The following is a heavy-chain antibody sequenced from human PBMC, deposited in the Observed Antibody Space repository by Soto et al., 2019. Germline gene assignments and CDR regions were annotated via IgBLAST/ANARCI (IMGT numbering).Heavy chain of an antibody. CDR1: GFTFSSYG. CDR2: ISYDGSNK. D-gene: IGHD6-13*01. Sequence: QVQLVESGGGVVQPGRSLRLSCAASGFTFSSYGMHWVRQAPGKGLEWVAVISYDGSNKYYADSVKGRFTISRDNSKNTLYLQMNSLRAEDTAVYYCAKGKIAAAGVDWGQGTLVTVSS. CDR3: AKGKIAAAGVD. V-gene: IGHV3-30*18. J-gene: IGHJ4*02.